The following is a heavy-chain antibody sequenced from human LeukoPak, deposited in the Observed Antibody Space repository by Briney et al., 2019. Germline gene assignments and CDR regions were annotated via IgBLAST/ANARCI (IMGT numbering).Heavy chain of an antibody. J-gene: IGHJ3*02. CDR1: GFTFSSYA. Sequence: VQPGASLRLSCAASGFTFSSYAMSGVRPAPGKGLEWVTAIRGSGGSTYYADSVKGRFTISRDNSKNTLYLQINSLRAEDTAVYYCAKDWAFDIWGQGTMVTVSS. V-gene: IGHV3-23*01. CDR3: AKDWAFDI. CDR2: IRGSGGST.